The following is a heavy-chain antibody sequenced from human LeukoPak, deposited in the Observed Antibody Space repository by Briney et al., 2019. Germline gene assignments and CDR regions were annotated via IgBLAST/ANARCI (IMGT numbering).Heavy chain of an antibody. Sequence: GGSLRLSCAASGFMFNSYAMSWVRQAPGKGLEWVSAIVGSGSTTYYADSVKGRFTISRDNFKNTPYLQMNSLRVEDMAVYYCAKPVAGPYFYYYNGMDVWGQGTTVTVSS. CDR1: GFMFNSYA. CDR2: IVGSGSTT. D-gene: IGHD6-19*01. V-gene: IGHV3-23*01. CDR3: AKPVAGPYFYYYNGMDV. J-gene: IGHJ6*02.